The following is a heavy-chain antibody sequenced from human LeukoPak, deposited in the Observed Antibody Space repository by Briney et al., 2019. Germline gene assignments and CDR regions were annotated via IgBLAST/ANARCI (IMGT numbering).Heavy chain of an antibody. CDR3: ARDEVGSSEY. CDR2: ANPGGGET. Sequence: GGSLRLSCTTSGFTFSNYWMSWLRQAPGKGLEWVANANPGGGETHYIDSVKGRFTISRDNSKSSLYLQLNSLRDEDTAVYFCARDEVGSSEYWGQGTLITVSS. V-gene: IGHV3-7*01. J-gene: IGHJ4*02. D-gene: IGHD3-10*01. CDR1: GFTFSNYW.